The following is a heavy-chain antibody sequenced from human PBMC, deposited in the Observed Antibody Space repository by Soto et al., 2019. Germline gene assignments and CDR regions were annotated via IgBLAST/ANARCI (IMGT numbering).Heavy chain of an antibody. Sequence: PGGSLRLSCAASGFTFNTYWMHWVRQAPGKGLVWVPRINSDGTKTTYADSVKGRFTISRDNAKNTVYLKMNSLRAEDTAMYYCATVATNSYNWLDPWGQGTLVTVSS. CDR3: ATVATNSYNWLDP. D-gene: IGHD5-12*01. CDR2: INSDGTKT. V-gene: IGHV3-74*01. CDR1: GFTFNTYW. J-gene: IGHJ5*02.